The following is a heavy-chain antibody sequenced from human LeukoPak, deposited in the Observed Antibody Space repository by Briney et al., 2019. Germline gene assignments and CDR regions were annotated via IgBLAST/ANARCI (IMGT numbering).Heavy chain of an antibody. J-gene: IGHJ3*02. D-gene: IGHD3-9*01. CDR3: AREVLRYFDWLSHPSFDAFDI. V-gene: IGHV4-38-2*02. CDR2: IYHSGST. Sequence: TSETLSLTCTVSGYSISSGYYWGWIRQPPGKGLEWIGSIYHSGSTYYNPSLKSRVTISVDTSKNQFSLKLSSVTAADTAVYYCAREVLRYFDWLSHPSFDAFDIWGQGTMVTVSS. CDR1: GYSISSGYY.